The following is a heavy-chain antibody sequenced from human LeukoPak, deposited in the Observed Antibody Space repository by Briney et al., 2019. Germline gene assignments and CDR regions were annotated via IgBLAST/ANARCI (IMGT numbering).Heavy chain of an antibody. CDR3: ASSYYDSSGYSTDAFDI. Sequence: GGSLRLSCAASGFTFSSNGMHWARQAPGKGLEWVALIWYDGSNKYYADSVKGRFTISRDNSKNTLYLQMNSLRAEDTAVYYCASSYYDSSGYSTDAFDIWGQGTMVTVSS. CDR1: GFTFSSNG. CDR2: IWYDGSNK. J-gene: IGHJ3*02. D-gene: IGHD3-22*01. V-gene: IGHV3-30*02.